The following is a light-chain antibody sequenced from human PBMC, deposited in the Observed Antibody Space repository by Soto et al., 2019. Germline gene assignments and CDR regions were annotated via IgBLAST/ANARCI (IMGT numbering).Light chain of an antibody. CDR2: ANI. CDR3: QSYDSSLVI. Sequence: QSVLTQPPSVSGAPGQRVTISCTGSRSNIGAGYDVHWYQQLPGIAPKLLIFANINRPSGVPDRFSGSKSGTSASLAITGLQAEDEADYYCQSYDSSLVIFGGGTKLIVL. CDR1: RSNIGAGYD. V-gene: IGLV1-40*01. J-gene: IGLJ2*01.